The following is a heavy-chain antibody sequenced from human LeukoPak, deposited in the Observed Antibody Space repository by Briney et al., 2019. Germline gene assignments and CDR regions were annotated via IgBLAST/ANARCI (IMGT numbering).Heavy chain of an antibody. D-gene: IGHD4-17*01. J-gene: IGHJ3*02. CDR1: GFTFSSYW. V-gene: IGHV3-7*01. CDR3: ARVGAVTDGAFDI. CDR2: IKQDGSEK. Sequence: GGSLRLSCAASGFTFSSYWMSWVRQAPGKGLEWVANIKQDGSEKYYVDSVKGRFTISRDNAKNSLYLQMNSLRAEDTAVYYRARVGAVTDGAFDIWGQGTMVTVSS.